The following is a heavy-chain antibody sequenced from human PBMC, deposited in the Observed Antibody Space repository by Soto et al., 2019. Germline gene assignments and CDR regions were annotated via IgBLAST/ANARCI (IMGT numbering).Heavy chain of an antibody. CDR2: VSGRGGST. CDR3: AKDSTVTTSLYFYYYGFDV. D-gene: IGHD4-17*01. CDR1: GFTFNHYA. Sequence: VHLVESGGGLVQPGGSLRLACTASGFTFNHYAMSWVRQAPGKGLEWVSAVSGRGGSTKYADSVKGRFIISRDNSSSTLYLQMDSLRGEDTAVYYCAKDSTVTTSLYFYYYGFDVWGQGTTVTVSS. V-gene: IGHV3-23*04. J-gene: IGHJ6*02.